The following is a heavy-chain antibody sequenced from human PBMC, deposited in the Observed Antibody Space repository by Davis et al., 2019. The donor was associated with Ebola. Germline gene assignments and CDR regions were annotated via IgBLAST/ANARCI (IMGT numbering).Heavy chain of an antibody. CDR1: GFTFSSYW. D-gene: IGHD3-10*01. V-gene: IGHV3-15*01. CDR3: TGYYGSGRFVSFDY. J-gene: IGHJ4*02. CDR2: IKSKTDGGTT. Sequence: PGGSLRLSCAASGFTFSSYWMSWVRQAPGKGLEWVGRIKSKTDGGTTDYTAPVKGRFTISRDDSKNTLYLQMNSLKTEDTAVYYCTGYYGSGRFVSFDYWGQGTLVTVSS.